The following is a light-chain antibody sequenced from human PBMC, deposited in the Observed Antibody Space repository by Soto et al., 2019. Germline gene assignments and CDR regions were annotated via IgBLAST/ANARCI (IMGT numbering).Light chain of an antibody. Sequence: DIQMTQSPSTLSASVGDRVTITCRASQTISPWLAWYQQKPGRAPKLLIYKVSNLESGVPSRFGGSGSGTEFTLSISSLQPDDFATYFCQQYHTYSTFGQGTKVEIK. CDR3: QQYHTYST. J-gene: IGKJ1*01. CDR1: QTISPW. V-gene: IGKV1-5*03. CDR2: KVS.